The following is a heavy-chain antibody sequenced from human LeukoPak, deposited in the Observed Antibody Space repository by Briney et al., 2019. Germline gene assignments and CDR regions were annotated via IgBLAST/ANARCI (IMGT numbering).Heavy chain of an antibody. CDR2: ISSSSSHI. J-gene: IGHJ4*02. CDR3: ARAGYSSSWRERYKYYFDY. Sequence: NPGGSLRLSCAASGFTFSSYSMNWVRQAPGKGLEWVSLISSSSSHIRYADSVRGRFTISRDNAKNSLYLQMKSLRAEDTAVYYCARAGYSSSWRERYKYYFDYWGQGTLVTVSS. V-gene: IGHV3-21*01. D-gene: IGHD6-13*01. CDR1: GFTFSSYS.